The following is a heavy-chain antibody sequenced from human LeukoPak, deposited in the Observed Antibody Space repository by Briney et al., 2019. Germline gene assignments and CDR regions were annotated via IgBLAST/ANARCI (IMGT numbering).Heavy chain of an antibody. V-gene: IGHV1-69*05. D-gene: IGHD2-2*01. CDR1: GGTFSSYA. CDR2: IIPIFGTA. CDR3: ARIHCSSTSCYEDAFDI. Sequence: SVKVSRKASGGTFSSYAISWVRQAPGQGLEWMGGIIPIFGTANYAQKFQGRVTITTDESTSTAYMELSSLRSEDTAVYYCARIHCSSTSCYEDAFDIWGQGTMVTVSS. J-gene: IGHJ3*02.